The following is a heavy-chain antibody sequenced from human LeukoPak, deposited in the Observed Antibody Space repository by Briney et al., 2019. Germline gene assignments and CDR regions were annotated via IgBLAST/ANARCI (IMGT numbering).Heavy chain of an antibody. CDR3: ARHLRAYDILTGPTSTFFDY. V-gene: IGHV4-38-2*01. CDR2: IYYSGRP. J-gene: IGHJ4*02. Sequence: LRLSCAASGFTFSDYSMSWIRQPPGKGLEWIGSIYYSGRPYYNPSLKSRVTISVETSKNQFSLKLSSVTASDTAVYYCARHLRAYDILTGPTSTFFDYWGQGTLVTVSS. D-gene: IGHD3-9*01. CDR1: GFTFSDYS.